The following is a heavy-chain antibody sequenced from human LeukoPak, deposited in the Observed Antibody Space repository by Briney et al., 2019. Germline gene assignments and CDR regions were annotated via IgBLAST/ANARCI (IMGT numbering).Heavy chain of an antibody. D-gene: IGHD3-22*01. J-gene: IGHJ3*02. CDR2: IYSGGST. Sequence: QPGGSLRLSCAASGFTFSSYAMSWVRQAPGKGLEWVSVIYSGGSTYYADSVKGRFTISRHNSKNTLYLQMNSLRAEDTAVYYCARAKPYYYDSSGHRGAFDIWGQGTMVTVSS. V-gene: IGHV3-53*04. CDR1: GFTFSSYA. CDR3: ARAKPYYYDSSGHRGAFDI.